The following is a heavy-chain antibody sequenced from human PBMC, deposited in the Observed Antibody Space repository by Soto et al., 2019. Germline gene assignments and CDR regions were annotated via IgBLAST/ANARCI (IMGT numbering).Heavy chain of an antibody. CDR2: ISAYNGNT. Sequence: ASVKVSCKASGYTFTSYGISWVRQAPGQGLEWMGWISAYNGNTNYAQKLQGRVTMTTDTSTSTAYMELRSLRSDDTAVYYCARGEVSSSWYGPYYYGMDVWGQGTTVTVSS. CDR3: ARGEVSSSWYGPYYYGMDV. CDR1: GYTFTSYG. D-gene: IGHD6-13*01. V-gene: IGHV1-18*04. J-gene: IGHJ6*02.